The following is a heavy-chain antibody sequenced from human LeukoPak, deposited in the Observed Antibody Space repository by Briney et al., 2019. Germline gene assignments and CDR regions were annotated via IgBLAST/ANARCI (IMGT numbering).Heavy chain of an antibody. Sequence: ASVKVSCKASGYTFTGHYMHWVRQAPGQGLEWMGWINPNSGGTNYAQKFQGRVTMTRDTSISTAYMELSRLRSDDTAVYYCASREYDNSNYYLYYFDYWGQGTLVTVSS. J-gene: IGHJ4*02. CDR3: ASREYDNSNYYLYYFDY. CDR2: INPNSGGT. V-gene: IGHV1-2*02. D-gene: IGHD3-22*01. CDR1: GYTFTGHY.